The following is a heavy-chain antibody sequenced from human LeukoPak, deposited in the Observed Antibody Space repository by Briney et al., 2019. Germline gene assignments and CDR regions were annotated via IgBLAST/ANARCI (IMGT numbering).Heavy chain of an antibody. CDR3: ARVGYDFWSGHPKYYFNY. CDR1: GGSISSGGYY. Sequence: SETLSLTCTVSGGSISSGGYYWSWIRQPPGKGLEWIGYIYHSGSTYYNPSLKSRVTISVDRSKNQFSLKLSSVTAADTAVYYCARVGYDFWSGHPKYYFNYWGQGTLVTVSS. V-gene: IGHV4-30-2*01. CDR2: IYHSGST. D-gene: IGHD3-3*01. J-gene: IGHJ4*02.